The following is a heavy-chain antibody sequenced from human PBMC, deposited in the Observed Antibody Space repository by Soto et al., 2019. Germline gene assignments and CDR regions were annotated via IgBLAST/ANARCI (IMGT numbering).Heavy chain of an antibody. V-gene: IGHV3-30-3*01. J-gene: IGHJ6*02. Sequence: GGSLRLSCAASGFTFSSYAMHWVRQAPGKGLEWVAVISYDGSNKYYADSVKGRFTISRDNSKNTLYLQMNSLRAEDTAVYYCARELGVVTEGDYYYYYGMDVWGQGTTVTVSS. CDR2: ISYDGSNK. CDR1: GFTFSSYA. D-gene: IGHD3-3*01. CDR3: ARELGVVTEGDYYYYYGMDV.